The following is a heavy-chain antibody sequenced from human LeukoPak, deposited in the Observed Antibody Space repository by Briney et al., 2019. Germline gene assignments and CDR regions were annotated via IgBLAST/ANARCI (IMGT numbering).Heavy chain of an antibody. V-gene: IGHV5-51*01. D-gene: IGHD4-23*01. CDR2: IYPGDSDT. CDR3: ARRVVNNRNWYFDL. J-gene: IGHJ2*01. CDR1: GYSFTRKW. Sequence: GESLKISCKGSGYSFTRKWIGWVRQLPGKGPEWMAIIYPGDSDTTYSPSFQGQVTISADKSINTAYLQWSSLKASDTAMYYCARRVVNNRNWYFDLWGRGTLVTVSS.